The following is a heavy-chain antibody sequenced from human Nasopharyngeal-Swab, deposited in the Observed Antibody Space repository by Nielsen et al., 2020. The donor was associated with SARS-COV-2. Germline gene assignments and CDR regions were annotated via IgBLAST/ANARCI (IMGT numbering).Heavy chain of an antibody. D-gene: IGHD6-19*01. CDR2: IYHSGST. V-gene: IGHV4-38-2*02. CDR3: ARDSYSSGWGPEYYFDY. J-gene: IGHJ4*02. Sequence: VRQMPGKGLEWIGSIYHSGSTYYNPSLKSRVTISVDTSKNQFSLKLSSVTAADTAVYYCARDSYSSGWGPEYYFDYWGQGTLVTVSS.